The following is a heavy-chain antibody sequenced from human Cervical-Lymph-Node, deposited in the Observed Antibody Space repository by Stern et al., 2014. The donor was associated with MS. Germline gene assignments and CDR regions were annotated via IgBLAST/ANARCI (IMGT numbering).Heavy chain of an antibody. CDR3: ARGGIVVVVAATRDYYYGMDV. CDR1: GGTFSKYP. CDR2: IIPLFGIV. V-gene: IGHV1-69*17. Sequence: VQLVESGAEVKKPGSSVKVSCKASGGTFSKYPISWVRQAPGQGLEWMGGIIPLFGIVNYTQKFQGRITITADKSTSTAYMELSSLRSEDTAAYYCARGGIVVVVAATRDYYYGMDVWGQGTTVTGS. J-gene: IGHJ6*02. D-gene: IGHD2-15*01.